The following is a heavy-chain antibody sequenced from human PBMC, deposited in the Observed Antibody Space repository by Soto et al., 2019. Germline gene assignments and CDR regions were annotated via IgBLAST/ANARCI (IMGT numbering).Heavy chain of an antibody. CDR3: TTAGYYDTPTFDI. J-gene: IGHJ3*02. D-gene: IGHD3-22*01. CDR1: GFTFSNAW. CDR2: IKSKTDGGTT. V-gene: IGHV3-15*01. Sequence: GGSLRLSCAASGFTFSNAWMSWVRQAPGKGLEWVGRIKSKTDGGTTDYAAPVKGRFTISRDDSKNTLYLQMNSLKTEDTAVYYCTTAGYYDTPTFDIRGQGTMVTVSS.